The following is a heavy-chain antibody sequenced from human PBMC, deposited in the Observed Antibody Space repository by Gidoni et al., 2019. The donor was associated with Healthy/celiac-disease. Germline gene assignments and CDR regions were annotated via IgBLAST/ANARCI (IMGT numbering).Heavy chain of an antibody. D-gene: IGHD3-22*01. V-gene: IGHV1-2*02. CDR1: GYTFTVYY. J-gene: IGHJ4*02. CDR2: INPHSGGT. Sequence: QVQLVQSGAEVKKPGASVKVSCKAYGYTFTVYYMHLVRQSPGQELEWMGWINPHSGGTTYAQKFQGRVTMTRDTSISTAYMELSRLRSDDTAVYYCARGPMGGPGVVEYWGQGTLVTVSS. CDR3: ARGPMGGPGVVEY.